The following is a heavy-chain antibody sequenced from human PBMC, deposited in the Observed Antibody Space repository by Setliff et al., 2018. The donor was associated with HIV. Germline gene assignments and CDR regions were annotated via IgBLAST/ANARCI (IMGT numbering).Heavy chain of an antibody. J-gene: IGHJ3*02. Sequence: GASVKVSCKVSGGTFTRNCISWVRQAPGQGLEWMGWINPNSGGTNYAQKFQGRVTMTRDTSISTAFMDLSRLRSDDTAVYYCARDPGYKSSWYGAFDIWGQGTRVTVSS. D-gene: IGHD6-13*01. V-gene: IGHV1-2*02. CDR1: GGTFTRNC. CDR3: ARDPGYKSSWYGAFDI. CDR2: INPNSGGT.